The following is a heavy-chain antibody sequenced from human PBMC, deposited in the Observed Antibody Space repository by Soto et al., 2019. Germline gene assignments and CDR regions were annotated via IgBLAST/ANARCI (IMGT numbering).Heavy chain of an antibody. D-gene: IGHD3-9*01. J-gene: IGHJ6*02. CDR1: GGSFSGYY. CDR3: ASHDILTGYHINYYYYGMDV. CDR2: INHSGST. Sequence: PSETLSLTCAVYGGSFSGYYWSWIRQPPGKGLEWIGEINHSGSTNYNPSLKSRVTISVDTSKNQFSLKLSSVTAADTAVYYCASHDILTGYHINYYYYGMDVWGQGTTVTVSS. V-gene: IGHV4-34*01.